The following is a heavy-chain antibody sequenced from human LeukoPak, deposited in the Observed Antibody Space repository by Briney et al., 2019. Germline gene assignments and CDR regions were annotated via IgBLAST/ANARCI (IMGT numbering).Heavy chain of an antibody. V-gene: IGHV3-49*03. Sequence: GGSLRLSCAASGFTFSSYAMSWFRQAPGKGLEWVGFIRSKPYGGTTENAASVKGRFTISRDDSKSIAYLQMNSLKTEDTAVYYCARGGVYCSSVSCSVDYWGQGILVTVSS. CDR3: ARGGVYCSSVSCSVDY. CDR2: IRSKPYGGTT. CDR1: GFTFSSYA. D-gene: IGHD2-2*01. J-gene: IGHJ4*02.